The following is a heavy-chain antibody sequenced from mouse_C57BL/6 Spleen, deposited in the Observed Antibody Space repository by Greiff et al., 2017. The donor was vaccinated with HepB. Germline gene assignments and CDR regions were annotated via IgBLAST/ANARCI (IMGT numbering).Heavy chain of an antibody. CDR3: AREAGSYWYFDV. V-gene: IGHV3-6*01. CDR1: GYSITSGYY. CDR2: ISYDGSN. Sequence: EVKLVESGPGLVKPSQSLSLTCSVTGYSITSGYYWNWIRQFPGNKLEWMGYISYDGSNNYNPSLKNRISITRDTSKNQFFLKLNSVTTEDTATYYCAREAGSYWYFDVWGTGTTVTVSS. J-gene: IGHJ1*03. D-gene: IGHD1-1*01.